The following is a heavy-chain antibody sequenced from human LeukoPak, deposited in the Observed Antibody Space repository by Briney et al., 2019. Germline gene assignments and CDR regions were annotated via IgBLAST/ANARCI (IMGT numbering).Heavy chain of an antibody. CDR1: GFTVSGNY. D-gene: IGHD6-19*01. CDR3: ARASTSGWDGFDH. J-gene: IGHJ4*02. Sequence: GGSLRLSCAASGFTVSGNYMSWLRQAPGKGLEWVSVVPSGGNTYYADSVKGRFAISRDNSKNTLYLQMNSLRAEDTAVYFCARASTSGWDGFDHWGQGTLVTVSS. CDR2: VPSGGNT. V-gene: IGHV3-53*01.